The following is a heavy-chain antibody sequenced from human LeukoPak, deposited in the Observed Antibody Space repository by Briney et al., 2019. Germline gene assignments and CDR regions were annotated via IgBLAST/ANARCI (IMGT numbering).Heavy chain of an antibody. Sequence: ETLSLTCTVSGGSISSHYWSWIRQPPGKGLEWVAIIKQDGSDKYYVDSVKGRFTISRDNAKNSLYLQMSSLRAEDTAVYYCARGGHRQKEFWGQGTLVTVSS. CDR1: GGSISSHY. V-gene: IGHV3-7*01. CDR2: IKQDGSDK. CDR3: ARGGHRQKEF. D-gene: IGHD3-10*01. J-gene: IGHJ4*02.